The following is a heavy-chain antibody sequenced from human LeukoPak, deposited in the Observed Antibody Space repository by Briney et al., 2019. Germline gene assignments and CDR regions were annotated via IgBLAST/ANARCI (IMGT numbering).Heavy chain of an antibody. D-gene: IGHD1-7*01. Sequence: AGGYLRLSCAASGFTFSDYAMHWVRQAPGKGLEWVAVISKDGSDKYYPGSVRGRFTISRDNSKNTIYLQMDSLRAEDTAIYYCARDYWWNYDYWGQGTLVTVSS. CDR2: ISKDGSDK. V-gene: IGHV3-30-3*01. CDR1: GFTFSDYA. CDR3: ARDYWWNYDY. J-gene: IGHJ4*02.